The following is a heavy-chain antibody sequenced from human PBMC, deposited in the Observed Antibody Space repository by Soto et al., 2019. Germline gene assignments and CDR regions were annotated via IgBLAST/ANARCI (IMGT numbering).Heavy chain of an antibody. V-gene: IGHV4-34*01. D-gene: IGHD7-27*01. Sequence: SETLSLTCAVYGGPFSGYYWSWIRQPPGKGLEWIGEINHSGSTNYNPSLKSRVTISVDTSKNQFSLKLSSVTAADTAVYYCARGWGRIFDYWGQGTLVTVS. CDR1: GGPFSGYY. J-gene: IGHJ4*02. CDR2: INHSGST. CDR3: ARGWGRIFDY.